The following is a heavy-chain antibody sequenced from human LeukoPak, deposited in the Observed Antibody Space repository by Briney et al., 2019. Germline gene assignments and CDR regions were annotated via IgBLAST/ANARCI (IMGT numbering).Heavy chain of an antibody. Sequence: SETLSLTCAVYRGSFSGYYWSWIRQPPGKGLEWIGNVYYSGSTNYNPSLKSRVTISVDTSKNQFSLKLSSVTAADTAVYYCARSRLGELLGYFDYWGQGTLVTVSS. V-gene: IGHV4-59*08. CDR2: VYYSGST. D-gene: IGHD3-10*01. CDR1: RGSFSGYY. CDR3: ARSRLGELLGYFDY. J-gene: IGHJ4*02.